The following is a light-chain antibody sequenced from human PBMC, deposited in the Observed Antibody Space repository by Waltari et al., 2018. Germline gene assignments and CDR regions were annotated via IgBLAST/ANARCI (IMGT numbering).Light chain of an antibody. J-gene: IGKJ1*01. V-gene: IGKV1-39*01. Sequence: DTQLTQSPPSPSASVGDSVTITCRASQNVRRFFNWYQQKTGKAPKLLIYAATDLQTGFPSRFSGSGSETEYSLTISSLQLEDSAIYYCQQASSYPRTFGQGTKVEIK. CDR1: QNVRRF. CDR2: AAT. CDR3: QQASSYPRT.